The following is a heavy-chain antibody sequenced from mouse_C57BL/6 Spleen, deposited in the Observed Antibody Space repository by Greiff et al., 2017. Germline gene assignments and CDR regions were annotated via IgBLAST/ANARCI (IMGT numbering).Heavy chain of an antibody. CDR3: ARSDYGSFDY. Sequence: QVQLQQPGAELVKPGASVKLSCKASGYTFTSYWMQWVKQRPGRGLEGIGEIDPSDSYTTYNQKFKGKATLTVDTSSSTAYMQLSSLTSEDSAVYYCARSDYGSFDYWGQGTTLTVSS. CDR1: GYTFTSYW. V-gene: IGHV1-50*01. D-gene: IGHD1-1*01. CDR2: IDPSDSYT. J-gene: IGHJ2*01.